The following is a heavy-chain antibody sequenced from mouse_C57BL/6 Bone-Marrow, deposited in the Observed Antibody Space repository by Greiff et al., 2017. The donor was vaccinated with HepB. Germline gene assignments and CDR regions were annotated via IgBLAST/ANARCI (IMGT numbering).Heavy chain of an antibody. CDR3: ARPTFNQAWFAY. Sequence: EVQRVESGPVLVKPGASVKMSCKASGYTFTDYYMNWVKQSHGKSLEWIGVINPYNGGTSYNQKFKGKATLTVDKSSSTAYMELNSLTSEDSAVYYCARPTFNQAWFAYWGQGTLVTVSA. CDR2: INPYNGGT. D-gene: IGHD2-10*01. CDR1: GYTFTDYY. V-gene: IGHV1-19*01. J-gene: IGHJ3*01.